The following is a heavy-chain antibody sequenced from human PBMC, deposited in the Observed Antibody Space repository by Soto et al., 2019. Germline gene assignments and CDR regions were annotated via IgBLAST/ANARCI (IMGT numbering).Heavy chain of an antibody. D-gene: IGHD3-10*01. CDR2: IYSGGYT. Sequence: EVQLVESGGGLIQPGGSLRLSCAVSGFTVSNNYMSWVRQAPGKGLEGVSVIYSGGYTAYGDSVKGRFTISRDNSKNTRFLKMHGRSADDRAVFCGATHPGGGGYWGQGTLVTVSS. CDR1: GFTVSNNY. CDR3: ATHPGGGGY. J-gene: IGHJ4*02. V-gene: IGHV3-53*01.